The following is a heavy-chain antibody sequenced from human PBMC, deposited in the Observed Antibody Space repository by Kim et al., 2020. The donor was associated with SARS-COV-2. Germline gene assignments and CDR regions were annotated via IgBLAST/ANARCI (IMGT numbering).Heavy chain of an antibody. CDR1: GFIFRNYW. CDR3: VAGYNNGG. CDR2: INNDGSAK. Sequence: GGSLRLSCAASGFIFRNYWMTWVRQAPGKGLEYVAIINNDGSAKYYVDSVKGRFTIARDNTKNSLSLRMSSLRADDTAVYYCVAGYNNGGWGQGTLVTVSS. V-gene: IGHV3-7*03. D-gene: IGHD1-20*01. J-gene: IGHJ4*02.